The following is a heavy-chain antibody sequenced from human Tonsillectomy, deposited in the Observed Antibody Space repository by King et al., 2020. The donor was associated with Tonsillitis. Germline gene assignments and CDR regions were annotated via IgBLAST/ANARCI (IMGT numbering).Heavy chain of an antibody. D-gene: IGHD3-22*01. CDR1: GNTFTGYY. V-gene: IGHV1-2*05. CDR3: ARSWGDSSSWYFDL. J-gene: IGHJ2*01. Sequence: VQLVESGAEVKKPGASVKVSCKASGNTFTGYYMHWVRQAPGQGLEWMGRINPNSGGTNYAQKFQGRVTMTRDTSISTAYMELSRLRSDDTVVYYCARSWGDSSSWYFDLWGRGTLVTVSS. CDR2: INPNSGGT.